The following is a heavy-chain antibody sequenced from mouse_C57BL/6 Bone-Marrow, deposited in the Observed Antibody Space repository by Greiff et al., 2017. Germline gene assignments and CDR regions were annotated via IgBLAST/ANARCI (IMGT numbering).Heavy chain of an antibody. V-gene: IGHV1-85*01. J-gene: IGHJ4*01. D-gene: IGHD1-1*01. CDR2: IYPRDGST. CDR1: GYTFTSYD. CDR3: ARRGTTVVPYAMDY. Sequence: QFQLQQSGPELVKPGASVKLSCKASGYTFTSYDINWVKQRPGQGLEWIGWIYPRDGSTKYNEKFKGKATLTVDTSSSTAYMELHSLTSEDSAVYFCARRGTTVVPYAMDYWGQGTSVTVSS.